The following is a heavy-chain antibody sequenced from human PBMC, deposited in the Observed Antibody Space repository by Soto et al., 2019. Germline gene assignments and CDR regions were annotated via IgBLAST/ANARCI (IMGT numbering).Heavy chain of an antibody. V-gene: IGHV4-30-4*01. Sequence: TSETLSLTCTVSGGSISSGDYYWSWIRQPPGKGLEWIGSIYYSGSTYYNPSLKSRVTISVDTSKNQFSLKLNSVTAADTAVYYCASRHSSPYFDYWGQGTLVTVPQ. CDR1: GGSISSGDYY. CDR2: IYYSGST. J-gene: IGHJ4*02. CDR3: ASRHSSPYFDY. D-gene: IGHD6-13*01.